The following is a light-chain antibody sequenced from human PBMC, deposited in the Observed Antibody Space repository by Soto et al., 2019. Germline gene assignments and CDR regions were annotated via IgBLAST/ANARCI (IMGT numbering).Light chain of an antibody. Sequence: DMEMTQSPSSLSASVGDRVTITCRASQSISNYLNWYQHKPGKVPKLLIYAASSLQSGVPTRFSRSGSGTHFTLTINSLQPEDFATYYFQQSYGTPLTFGGGTKIEIK. J-gene: IGKJ4*01. CDR1: QSISNY. CDR2: AAS. V-gene: IGKV1-39*01. CDR3: QQSYGTPLT.